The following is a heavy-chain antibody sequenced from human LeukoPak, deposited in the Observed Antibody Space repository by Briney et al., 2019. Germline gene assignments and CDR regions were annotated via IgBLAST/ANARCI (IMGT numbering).Heavy chain of an antibody. CDR3: ARDGAVAGTYHYYMDV. CDR2: ISGNGDDT. Sequence: GGSLRLSCTVSGFTFNSYAMSWVRQAPGKGLEWVSSISGNGDDTYHADSVKGRFTVSRDNSKSTLYLQMNSLRAEDTAVYHCARDGAVAGTYHYYMDVWGKGTTVTVSS. J-gene: IGHJ6*03. V-gene: IGHV3-23*01. CDR1: GFTFNSYA. D-gene: IGHD6-19*01.